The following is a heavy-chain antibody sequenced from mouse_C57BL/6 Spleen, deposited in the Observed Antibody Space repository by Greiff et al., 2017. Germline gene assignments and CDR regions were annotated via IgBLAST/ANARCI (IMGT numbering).Heavy chain of an antibody. CDR3: TSPDGYYEAY. V-gene: IGHV5-9-1*02. Sequence: EVHLVESGEGLVKPGGSLKLSCAASGFTFSSYAMSWVRQTPEKRLEWVAYISSGGDYIYYADTVKGRFTISRDNARNTLYLQMSSLKSEDTAMYYCTSPDGYYEAYWGQGTLVTVSA. J-gene: IGHJ3*01. CDR1: GFTFSSYA. CDR2: ISSGGDYI. D-gene: IGHD2-3*01.